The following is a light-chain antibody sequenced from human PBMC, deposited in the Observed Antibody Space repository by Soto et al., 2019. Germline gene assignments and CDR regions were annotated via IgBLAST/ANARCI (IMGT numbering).Light chain of an antibody. J-gene: IGKJ5*01. CDR3: QQGYTTPIT. CDR1: QSISGY. CDR2: TAS. V-gene: IGKV1-39*01. Sequence: DIQMTQSPSSLSACVGDRVTITCRASQSISGYLNWYQQKPGRAPKLXIYTASSLQSGVPSRFSGSGSGTDFTLTISSLQPEDCATYHCQQGYTTPITFGQGTRLEIK.